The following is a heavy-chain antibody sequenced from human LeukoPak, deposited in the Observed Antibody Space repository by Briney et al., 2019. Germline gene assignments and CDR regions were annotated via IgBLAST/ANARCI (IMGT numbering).Heavy chain of an antibody. V-gene: IGHV4-31*03. Sequence: SQTLSLTCTVSGGSISSGGYYWSWIRQHPGKGLEWIGYIYYSGSTYYNPSLKSRVTISVDTSKNQFSLKLSSVTAADTAVYYCARSAFLVTAPGLYYFDYWGQGTLVAVSS. CDR1: GGSISSGGYY. CDR2: IYYSGST. J-gene: IGHJ4*02. D-gene: IGHD6-13*01. CDR3: ARSAFLVTAPGLYYFDY.